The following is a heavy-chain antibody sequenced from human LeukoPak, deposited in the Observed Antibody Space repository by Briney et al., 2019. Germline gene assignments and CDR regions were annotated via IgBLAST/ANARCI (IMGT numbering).Heavy chain of an antibody. CDR3: GSLYYDRSGYWPDYFDY. CDR2: IYYSGST. J-gene: IGHJ4*02. Sequence: SETLSLTCTVSGGSISSYYWNWIRQPPGKGLEWIGYIYYSGSTNYSPSLKSRVTILLGMFKNQFSLKLSPVTAPEPAVYYRGSLYYDRSGYWPDYFDYWGQGTLVTVSS. V-gene: IGHV4-59*08. D-gene: IGHD3-22*01. CDR1: GGSISSYY.